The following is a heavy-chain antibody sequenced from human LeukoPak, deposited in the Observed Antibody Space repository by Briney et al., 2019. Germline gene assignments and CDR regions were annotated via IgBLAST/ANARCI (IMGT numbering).Heavy chain of an antibody. D-gene: IGHD5-12*01. CDR3: ARDQLAYSGYDTLFDY. CDR1: GFTFSSYA. Sequence: GGSLRLSCAASGFTFSSYAMSWVRQAPGKGLEWVAVISYDGSNKYYAESVKGRFTISRDNSKNTLYLQLNSLRPDDTAVYYCARDQLAYSGYDTLFDYWGQGTLVTVSS. J-gene: IGHJ4*02. CDR2: ISYDGSNK. V-gene: IGHV3-30*04.